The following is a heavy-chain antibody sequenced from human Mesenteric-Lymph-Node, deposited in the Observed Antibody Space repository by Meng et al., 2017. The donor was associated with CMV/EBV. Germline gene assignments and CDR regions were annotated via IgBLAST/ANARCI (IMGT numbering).Heavy chain of an antibody. CDR2: VNPVSGDT. Sequence: ASVKVSCKASGGTFSSYTISWVRQAPGQGLEWMGWVNPVSGDTNYAQRFQGRVTMTRDTSITTGYMELSRLTSDDTATYYCASPTEDQGGHYWGQGTPVTVSS. V-gene: IGHV1-2*02. CDR1: GGTFSSYT. J-gene: IGHJ4*02. CDR3: ASPTEDQGGHY. D-gene: IGHD2-2*01.